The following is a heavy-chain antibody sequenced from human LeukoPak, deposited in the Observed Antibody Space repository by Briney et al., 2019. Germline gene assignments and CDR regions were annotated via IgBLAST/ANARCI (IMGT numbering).Heavy chain of an antibody. CDR3: ARSLWPEDY. Sequence: GGSLRLSCAASGFAFSSYWASWVRQAPGKGLEWVANINQDGSAQNYVDSVRGRFTISRDNAKNSVYLQMNSLRAEDTAVYYCARSLWPEDYWGQGILVTVSS. CDR2: INQDGSAQ. D-gene: IGHD2-21*01. J-gene: IGHJ4*02. CDR1: GFAFSSYW. V-gene: IGHV3-7*01.